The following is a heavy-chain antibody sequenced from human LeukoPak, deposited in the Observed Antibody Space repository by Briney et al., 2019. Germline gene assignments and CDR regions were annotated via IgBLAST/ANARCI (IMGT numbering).Heavy chain of an antibody. CDR3: AKGGIAARLTDY. D-gene: IGHD6-6*01. CDR1: GFTFSSCT. J-gene: IGHJ4*02. V-gene: IGHV3-23*01. Sequence: GGSLRLSCAASGFTFSSCTMGWVRQAPGKGLEWVSTISGGGGTTYYVDSVKGRFTISRDNSKNTLYLQMSSLRVEDTAVYYYAKGGIAARLTDYWGQGTLVTVSS. CDR2: ISGGGGTT.